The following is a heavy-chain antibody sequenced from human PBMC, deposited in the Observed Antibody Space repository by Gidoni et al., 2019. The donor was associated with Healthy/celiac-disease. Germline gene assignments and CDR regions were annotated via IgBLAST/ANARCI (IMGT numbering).Heavy chain of an antibody. CDR1: GFTFSSYG. CDR2: IFYDGSNK. J-gene: IGHJ4*02. Sequence: QVQLEESGRGVFQPGRSLRLSCAASGFTFSSYGMHWVRHAPGKGLVWVAVIFYDGSNKYYAEFVMARFTLSTDNSKNTLFLQMTSLRGEDTAVYYCARDAAVAGIDYWGQGTLVTVSS. CDR3: ARDAAVAGIDY. V-gene: IGHV3-33*01. D-gene: IGHD6-19*01.